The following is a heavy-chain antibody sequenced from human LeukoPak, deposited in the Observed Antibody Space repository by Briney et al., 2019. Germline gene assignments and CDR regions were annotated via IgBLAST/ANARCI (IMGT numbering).Heavy chain of an antibody. Sequence: ASVKVSCKASGYTFTNYDMHWVRQAPGQGLEWMGWINPNSGGTNYAQKFQGRVTMTRDTSISTAYMELSRLRSDDTAVYYCAAAPSSSWYGVYWGQGTLVTVSS. CDR1: GYTFTNYD. CDR2: INPNSGGT. V-gene: IGHV1-2*02. CDR3: AAAPSSSWYGVY. D-gene: IGHD6-13*01. J-gene: IGHJ4*02.